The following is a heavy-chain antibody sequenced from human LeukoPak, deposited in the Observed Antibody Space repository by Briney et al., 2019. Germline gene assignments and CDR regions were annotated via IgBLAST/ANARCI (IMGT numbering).Heavy chain of an antibody. CDR2: VSHTEST. V-gene: IGHV4-59*01. Sequence: PSEAVSLTLFVSRAFLLWYFWHWVRPTPDREREWIGYVSHTESTTSNPTLKSRVTITIDTSKSQISLTMTSVTAADSALYYCARDRRGSFYTFDLWGQGTIVSVS. J-gene: IGHJ3*01. D-gene: IGHD1-26*01. CDR1: RAFLLWYF. CDR3: ARDRRGSFYTFDL.